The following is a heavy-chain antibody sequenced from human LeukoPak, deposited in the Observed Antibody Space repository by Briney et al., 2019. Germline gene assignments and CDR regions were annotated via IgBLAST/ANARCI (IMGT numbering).Heavy chain of an antibody. J-gene: IGHJ4*02. CDR2: ISSSSSYI. Sequence: GGSLRLSCAASGFTFSSYSMNWVRLAPGKGLEWVSSISSSSSYIYYADSVKGRFTISRDNAKNSLYLQMNSLRAEDTAVYYCARDIRQLVDYWGQGTLVTVSS. CDR3: ARDIRQLVDY. D-gene: IGHD6-13*01. V-gene: IGHV3-21*01. CDR1: GFTFSSYS.